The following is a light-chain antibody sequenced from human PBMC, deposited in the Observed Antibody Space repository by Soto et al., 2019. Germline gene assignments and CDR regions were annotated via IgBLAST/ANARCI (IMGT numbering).Light chain of an antibody. CDR2: AAS. CDR3: QHLHSYPPT. Sequence: IQLTQSPSSLSASVGDRVTITCRASQGISSYLAWYQQIPGKAPKLLIYAASTLQSGVPSRFTSSGSGTDFTLTISSLQPEDFATYYCQHLHSYPPTFGGGTKVEIK. CDR1: QGISSY. J-gene: IGKJ4*01. V-gene: IGKV1-9*01.